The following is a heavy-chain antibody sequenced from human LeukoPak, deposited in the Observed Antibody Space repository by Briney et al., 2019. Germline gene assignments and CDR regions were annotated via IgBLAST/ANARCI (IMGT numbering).Heavy chain of an antibody. Sequence: GGSLRLSCAASGFTFGNYGMSWVRQAPGKGLEWVALISYDGNIKYYADSVKGRFTISRDNSKNTLSLQMNSLRPEDTAVYYCARAHLSSSSTDYMDVWGKGTTVTVSS. CDR2: ISYDGNIK. CDR3: ARAHLSSSSTDYMDV. D-gene: IGHD6-6*01. CDR1: GFTFGNYG. V-gene: IGHV3-30*03. J-gene: IGHJ6*03.